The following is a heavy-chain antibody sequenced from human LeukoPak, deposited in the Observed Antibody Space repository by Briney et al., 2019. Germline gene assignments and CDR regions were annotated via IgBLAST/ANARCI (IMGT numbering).Heavy chain of an antibody. D-gene: IGHD3-22*01. CDR1: GYSFTSYW. V-gene: IGHV5-10-1*01. CDR2: IDPSDSYT. Sequence: GGSLRISCKGSGYSFTSYWISWVRQMPGKGLEWMGRIDPSDSYTNYSPSFQGHVTISADKSISTAYLQWSSLKASDTAMYYCASADYDSSGYYYSDYWGQGTLVTVSS. J-gene: IGHJ4*02. CDR3: ASADYDSSGYYYSDY.